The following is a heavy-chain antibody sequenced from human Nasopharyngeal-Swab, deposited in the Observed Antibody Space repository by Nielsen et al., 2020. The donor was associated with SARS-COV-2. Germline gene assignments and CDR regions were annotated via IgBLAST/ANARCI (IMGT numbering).Heavy chain of an antibody. CDR1: GFTFCSYG. Sequence: GESLKISCAASGFTFCSYGMHWVRQAPGKGLEWVAVIWYDGSNKYYADSVKGRFTISRDNSKNTLYLQMNSLRAEDTAVYYCARDFGAYYDSSGTDYWGQGTLVTVSS. CDR3: ARDFGAYYDSSGTDY. J-gene: IGHJ4*02. CDR2: IWYDGSNK. V-gene: IGHV3-33*01. D-gene: IGHD3-22*01.